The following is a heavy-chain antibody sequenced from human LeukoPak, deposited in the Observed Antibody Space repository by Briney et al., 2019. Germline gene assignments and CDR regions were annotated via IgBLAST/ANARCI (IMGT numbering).Heavy chain of an antibody. J-gene: IGHJ6*03. CDR3: AKDLRWQLVYYYYYMDV. V-gene: IGHV3-48*01. Sequence: GGSLRLSCAASGFAFSPYAMNWVRQAPGKGLEWVSFITGDSNTIYYADSMKGRFTVSRNNAENSLYLQMNSLSAEDTAVYYCAKDLRWQLVYYYYYMDVWGKGTTVTVSS. D-gene: IGHD6-6*01. CDR1: GFAFSPYA. CDR2: ITGDSNTI.